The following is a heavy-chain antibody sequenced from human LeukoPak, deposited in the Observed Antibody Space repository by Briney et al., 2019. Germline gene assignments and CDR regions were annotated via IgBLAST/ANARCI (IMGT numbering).Heavy chain of an antibody. CDR3: ARALITMIRGVIDY. J-gene: IGHJ4*02. CDR2: ISSDGTDK. D-gene: IGHD3-10*01. CDR1: GFTFTRYA. V-gene: IGHV3-30-3*01. Sequence: GGSLRLSCAASGFTFTRYAMHWVRQAPGKGLEWVVVISSDGTDKYYADSVKGRFTISRDSAKNTLYLQMNSLRAEDTAVYYCARALITMIRGVIDYWGQGTLVTVSS.